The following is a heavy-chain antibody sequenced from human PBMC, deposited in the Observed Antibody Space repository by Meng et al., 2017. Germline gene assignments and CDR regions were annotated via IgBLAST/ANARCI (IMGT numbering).Heavy chain of an antibody. CDR1: GGSISSYY. D-gene: IGHD5-12*01. CDR2: IYTSGST. J-gene: IGHJ3*02. CDR3: ASGYSGYDIVAFDI. V-gene: IGHV4-4*07. Sequence: GSLRLSCTVSGGSISSYYWCWIRQPAGKGLECIGRIYTSGSTNYTSSLMSRVTMSVDTSKNQFSLKLSSVTAADTAVYYCASGYSGYDIVAFDIWGQGTMVTVSS.